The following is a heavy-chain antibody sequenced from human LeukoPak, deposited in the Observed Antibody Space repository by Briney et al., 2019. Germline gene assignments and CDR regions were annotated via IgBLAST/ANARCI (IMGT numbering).Heavy chain of an antibody. CDR1: GYTFTSYY. J-gene: IGHJ6*02. CDR3: ARGCRVVPGVHNVGMTSYYNGMDV. CDR2: INPSGGDT. V-gene: IGHV1-46*01. D-gene: IGHD2-2*01. Sequence: ASVKVSCKPSGYTFTSYYMHWVRQAPGQGLEWMGIINPSGGDTSYAQKFQGRVTTTRNPSTSTVYMEVVSLRPEDTAVYYCARGCRVVPGVHNVGMTSYYNGMDVWGQGTTVTVSS.